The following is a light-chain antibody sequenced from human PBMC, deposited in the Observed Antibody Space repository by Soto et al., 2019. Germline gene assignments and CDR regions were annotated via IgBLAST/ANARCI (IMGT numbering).Light chain of an antibody. CDR3: CSYAGDYTVV. J-gene: IGLJ2*01. CDR1: SGDVGAYNF. V-gene: IGLV2-11*01. CDR2: DVT. Sequence: QSALTQPHSVSGSPGQSVAISCAGTSGDVGAYNFVSWYQHLPGKAPKLIIYDVTQRQSDVPDRFSGSKSGNTASLTISGLQAEDEADYYCCSYAGDYTVVFGGGTKVTVL.